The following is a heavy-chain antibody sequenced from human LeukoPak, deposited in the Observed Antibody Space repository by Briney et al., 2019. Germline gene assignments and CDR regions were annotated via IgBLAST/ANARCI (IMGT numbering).Heavy chain of an antibody. J-gene: IGHJ4*02. V-gene: IGHV3-30-3*02. CDR2: ISYDGSNK. Sequence: GGSLRLSCAASGFTFSSYAMHWVRQAPGKGLEWVAVISYDGSNKYYADSVKGRFTISRDNSKNTLYLQMNSLRAEDTAVYYCAKFIGGADAAFDYWGQGTLVTVSS. D-gene: IGHD6-13*01. CDR3: AKFIGGADAAFDY. CDR1: GFTFSSYA.